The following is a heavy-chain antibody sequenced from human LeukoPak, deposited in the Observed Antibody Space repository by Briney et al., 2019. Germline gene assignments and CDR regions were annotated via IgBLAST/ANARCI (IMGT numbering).Heavy chain of an antibody. D-gene: IGHD4-17*01. CDR2: ISGSGGST. CDR1: GFTFSSYA. V-gene: IGHV3-23*01. Sequence: GGSLRLSCAASGFTFSSYAMSWVRQAPGKGLEWVSAISGSGGSTYYADSVKGRFTISRDNSKNTLYLQMNSLRAEDTAVYCCAKSLTTVTTGGWYFDLWGRGTLVTVSS. J-gene: IGHJ2*01. CDR3: AKSLTTVTTGGWYFDL.